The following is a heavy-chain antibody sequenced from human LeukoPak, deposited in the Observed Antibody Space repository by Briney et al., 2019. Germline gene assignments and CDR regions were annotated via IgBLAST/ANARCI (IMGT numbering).Heavy chain of an antibody. CDR1: GASISGYY. CDR3: ARDGKWLTLYYFDY. J-gene: IGHJ4*02. Sequence: PSETLSLTCTVSGASISGYYWSWIRQPAGKGLEWIGRIYSSGSTKYNPSLKSRVTMSVDTSKNQFSLKLSSVTAADTAVYYCARDGKWLTLYYFDYWGQGTLVTVSS. D-gene: IGHD3-22*01. V-gene: IGHV4-4*07. CDR2: IYSSGST.